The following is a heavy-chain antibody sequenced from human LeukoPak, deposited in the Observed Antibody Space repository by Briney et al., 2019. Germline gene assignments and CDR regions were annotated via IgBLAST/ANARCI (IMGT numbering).Heavy chain of an antibody. D-gene: IGHD2-2*01. J-gene: IGHJ4*02. CDR1: GFAVISNF. CDR2: ISGSGGST. CDR3: AKDKTPGQYPRIRPPLNIDY. Sequence: GGSLRLSCAASGFAVISNFMSWVRQAPGKGLEWVSAISGSGGSTYYADSVKGRFTISRDNSKNTLYLQMNSLRAEDTAVYYCAKDKTPGQYPRIRPPLNIDYWGQGTLVAVSS. V-gene: IGHV3-23*01.